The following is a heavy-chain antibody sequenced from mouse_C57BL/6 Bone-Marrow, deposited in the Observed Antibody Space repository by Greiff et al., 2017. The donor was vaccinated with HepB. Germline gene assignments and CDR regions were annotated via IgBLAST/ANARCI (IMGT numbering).Heavy chain of an antibody. V-gene: IGHV1-82*01. J-gene: IGHJ1*03. CDR2: IYPGDGDT. CDR1: GYAFSSSW. CDR3: ARSPFYYGRWYFDV. D-gene: IGHD1-1*01. Sequence: QVQLKQSGPELVKPGASVKISCKASGYAFSSSWMNWVKQRPGKGLEWIGRIYPGDGDTNYNGKFKGTATLTADKSSSTAYMQLSSLTSEDSAVYFCARSPFYYGRWYFDVWGTGTTVTVSS.